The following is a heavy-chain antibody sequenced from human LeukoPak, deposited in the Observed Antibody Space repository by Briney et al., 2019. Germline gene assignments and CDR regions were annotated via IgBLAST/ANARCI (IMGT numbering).Heavy chain of an antibody. V-gene: IGHV3-21*01. CDR2: ISGSGSYI. CDR1: GFTFSDYS. CDR3: VREGGSYNGDY. D-gene: IGHD1-26*01. J-gene: IGHJ4*02. Sequence: KPGGSLRLSCAASGFTFSDYSMNWVRQTPRKGLEWVSCISGSGSYIYYADSLRGRFTISRDNAKNSLYLQMNSLRAEDAAVYYCVREGGSYNGDYWGQGTLVTVSS.